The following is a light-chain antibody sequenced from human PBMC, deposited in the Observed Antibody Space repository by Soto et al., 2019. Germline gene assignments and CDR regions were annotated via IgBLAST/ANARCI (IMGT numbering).Light chain of an antibody. V-gene: IGKV1-39*01. CDR1: QSIGVW. J-gene: IGKJ4*01. CDR3: QQSYTTPLT. Sequence: DIQMTQSPSTLSSSVGXRVTITCRASQSIGVWLAWYQQKPGRAPKLLIYAASYLGNGVPSRFSGSGSGTYFTLTISSLQPEDLATYYCQQSYTTPLTFGGGTKVDIK. CDR2: AAS.